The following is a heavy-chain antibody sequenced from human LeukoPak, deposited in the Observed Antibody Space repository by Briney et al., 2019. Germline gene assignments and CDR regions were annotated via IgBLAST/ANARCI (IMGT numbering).Heavy chain of an antibody. Sequence: PSETLSLTCTVSGGSISSYYWSWIRQPPGKGLEWIGYIYYSGSTNYNPSLKNRVTISVDTSKNQFSLKLSSVTAADTAVYYCARRSGGRRGYFDYWGQGTLVTVSS. CDR1: GGSISSYY. CDR2: IYYSGST. J-gene: IGHJ4*02. D-gene: IGHD2-15*01. CDR3: ARRSGGRRGYFDY. V-gene: IGHV4-59*01.